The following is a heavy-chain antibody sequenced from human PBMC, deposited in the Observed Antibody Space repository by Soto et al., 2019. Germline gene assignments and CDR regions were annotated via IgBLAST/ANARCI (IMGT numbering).Heavy chain of an antibody. J-gene: IGHJ1*01. D-gene: IGHD6-19*01. V-gene: IGHV3-23*01. Sequence: LRLYCAASGVTFSSYAMSWFRQAPGKGLEWVSAMSGNGADTSYADSVRGRFTISRDNSKDTLFLQMNSLSADDTGVYYCGKERRGSGWFVRSXWGQGILVTSPX. CDR3: GKERRGSGWFVRSX. CDR2: MSGNGADT. CDR1: GVTFSSYA.